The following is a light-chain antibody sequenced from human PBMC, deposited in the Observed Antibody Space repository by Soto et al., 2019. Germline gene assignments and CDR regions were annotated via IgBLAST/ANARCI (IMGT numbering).Light chain of an antibody. CDR2: EVN. V-gene: IGLV2-14*01. Sequence: QSVLTQPASLSGSPGQSITISCTGTSSDIGAYDYVSWYQQRPDKAPKLMIYEVNNRPSGVSDRFSGSKSGNTASLTISGLQAEDEADYYCSSYTSSSTVLFGGGTKLTVL. CDR1: SSDIGAYDY. CDR3: SSYTSSSTVL. J-gene: IGLJ2*01.